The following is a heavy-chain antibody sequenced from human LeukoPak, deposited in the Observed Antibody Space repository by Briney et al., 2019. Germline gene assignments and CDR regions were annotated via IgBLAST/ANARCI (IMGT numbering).Heavy chain of an antibody. CDR3: ARSGYGDYPLGGFDI. V-gene: IGHV3-53*01. CDR2: IHSRGNT. J-gene: IGHJ3*02. Sequence: PGGSLRLSCEASGFTVSNKNMNWVRQAPGKGLEWVSLIHSRGNTYYADSVKGRFTISRDNSKNTLYLQMSSLRAEDTVVYYCARSGYGDYPLGGFDIWGQGTMVTVSS. D-gene: IGHD4-17*01. CDR1: GFTVSNKN.